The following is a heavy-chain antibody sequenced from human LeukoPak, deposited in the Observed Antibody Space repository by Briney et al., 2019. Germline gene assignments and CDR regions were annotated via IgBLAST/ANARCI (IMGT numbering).Heavy chain of an antibody. CDR3: AESFNDILTGYRR. Sequence: PGGSLRLSCAASGFTFSSYAMNWVRQAPGKGLEWVSGISGSGGSTYYADSVKGRFTISRDNSKNTLYLQMNSLRAEDTALYYCAESFNDILTGYRRWGQGTLVTVSS. V-gene: IGHV3-23*01. D-gene: IGHD3-9*01. CDR2: ISGSGGST. J-gene: IGHJ4*02. CDR1: GFTFSSYA.